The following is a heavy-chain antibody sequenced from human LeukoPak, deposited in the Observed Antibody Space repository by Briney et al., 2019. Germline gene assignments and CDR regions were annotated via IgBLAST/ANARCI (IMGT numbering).Heavy chain of an antibody. V-gene: IGHV1-46*01. CDR3: ARELGGYALDY. Sequence: ASVKVSRMASGYTFTSYYMHWVRQAPGQGLEWMGIINPSGGSTSYAQKFQGRVTMTRDTSTSTVYMELSSLRSEDTAVYYCARELGGYALDYWGQGTLVTVSS. CDR2: INPSGGST. D-gene: IGHD2-2*01. CDR1: GYTFTSYY. J-gene: IGHJ4*02.